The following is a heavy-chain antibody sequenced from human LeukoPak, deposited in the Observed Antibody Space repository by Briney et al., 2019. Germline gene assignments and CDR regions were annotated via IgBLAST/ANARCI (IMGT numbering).Heavy chain of an antibody. V-gene: IGHV3-23*01. D-gene: IGHD3-16*01. J-gene: IGHJ2*01. Sequence: GGSLRLSCAASGFAFNLYGMAWVRQAPGKGLEWVSGISGSAVGTYYADSVKGRFTISRDNPKNVLFLQMNNLRVEDTAVYFCAKLGTDWYFDVWGRGTLVTVSS. CDR3: AKLGTDWYFDV. CDR2: ISGSAVGT. CDR1: GFAFNLYG.